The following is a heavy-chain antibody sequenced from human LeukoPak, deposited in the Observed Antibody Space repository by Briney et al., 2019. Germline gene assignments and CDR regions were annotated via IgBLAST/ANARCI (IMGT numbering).Heavy chain of an antibody. J-gene: IGHJ6*03. D-gene: IGHD4/OR15-4a*01. CDR2: IYTSGST. CDR1: GGSISSYY. V-gene: IGHV4-4*09. Sequence: SETLSLTCTVSGGSISSYYWSWLRQPPGKGLEWIGYIYTSGSTNYNPSLKSRVTISVDTSKNQFSLKLSSVTAADTAVYYCARGARLGYYYYYMDVWGKGTTVTVSS. CDR3: ARGARLGYYYYYMDV.